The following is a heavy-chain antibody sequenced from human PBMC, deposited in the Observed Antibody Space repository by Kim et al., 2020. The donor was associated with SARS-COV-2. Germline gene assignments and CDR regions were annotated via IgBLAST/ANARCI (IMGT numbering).Heavy chain of an antibody. V-gene: IGHV3-30*18. CDR1: GFTFSSYG. CDR3: AKSGSYGVWGGMDV. Sequence: GGSLRLSCAASGFTFSSYGMHWVRQAPGKGLEWVAVISYDGSNKYYADSVKGRFTISRDNSKNTLYLQMNSLRAEDTAVYYCAKSGSYGVWGGMDVWGQG. J-gene: IGHJ6*02. CDR2: ISYDGSNK. D-gene: IGHD3-16*01.